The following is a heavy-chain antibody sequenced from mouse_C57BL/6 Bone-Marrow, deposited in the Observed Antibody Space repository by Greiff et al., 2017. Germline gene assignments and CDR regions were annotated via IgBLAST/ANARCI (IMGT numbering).Heavy chain of an antibody. CDR2: INPSTGGT. D-gene: IGHD2-12*01. Sequence: EVQLQQSGPELVKPGASVKISCKASGYSFTGYYMNWVKQSPEKSLEWIGEINPSTGGTTYNQKFKAKATLTVDKSSSTAYMQLKSLTSEDSAVYYCASYCYDGLWGKGTLVTVSA. V-gene: IGHV1-42*01. J-gene: IGHJ3*02. CDR3: ASYCYDGL. CDR1: GYSFTGYY.